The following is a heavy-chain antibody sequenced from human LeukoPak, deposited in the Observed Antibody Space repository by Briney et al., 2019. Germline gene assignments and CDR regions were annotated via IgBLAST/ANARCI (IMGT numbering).Heavy chain of an antibody. J-gene: IGHJ3*02. CDR3: AKWDGAGTTNTGAAFDI. CDR1: GFTFAGYA. Sequence: GGSLRLSCAASGFTFAGYALTWVRQAPGKGLEWVSAISGSGGSTYYADSVKGRFTISRDNSKNTLYLQMNSLRAEDTAVYYCAKWDGAGTTNTGAAFDIWGQGTMVTVSS. V-gene: IGHV3-23*01. CDR2: ISGSGGST. D-gene: IGHD1-7*01.